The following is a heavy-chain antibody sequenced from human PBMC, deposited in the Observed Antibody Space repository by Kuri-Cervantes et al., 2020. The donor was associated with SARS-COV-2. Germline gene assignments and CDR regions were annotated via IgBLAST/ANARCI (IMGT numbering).Heavy chain of an antibody. V-gene: IGHV3-23*01. J-gene: IGHJ4*02. CDR2: ISGSGGDT. Sequence: GESLKISCAASGFSFSSYAMHWVRQAPGKGLEWVSGISGSGGDTYYTDSVKGRFTISRDNSKNTLYLQMNSLRAEDTAVYYCAKGSATSVWGQGTLVTVSS. CDR1: GFSFSSYA. D-gene: IGHD1-26*01. CDR3: AKGSATSV.